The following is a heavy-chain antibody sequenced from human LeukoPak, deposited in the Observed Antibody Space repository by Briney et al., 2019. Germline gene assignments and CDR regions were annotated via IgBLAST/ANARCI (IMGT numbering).Heavy chain of an antibody. Sequence: SSETLSLTCSVCGGSISSYYWSWIRQPPGKGLEWIGYIYYSGSTNYNPSLKSRVTISVDTSKNQFSLKLSSVTAADTAVYYCASGVPVVLAYMDVWGKGTTVTVSS. V-gene: IGHV4-59*01. CDR1: GGSISSYY. CDR2: IYYSGST. D-gene: IGHD2-8*02. CDR3: ASGVPVVLAYMDV. J-gene: IGHJ6*03.